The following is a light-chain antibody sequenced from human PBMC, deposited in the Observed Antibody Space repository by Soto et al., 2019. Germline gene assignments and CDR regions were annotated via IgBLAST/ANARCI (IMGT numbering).Light chain of an antibody. Sequence: EIVLTQTPATLSVSPGDRVTLSCRASQSVSNYLTWYQQKPGQAPRLLIYEASKRATGIPARFSGSGSGTDFTLTFSSLETEDFAVYFCQQYSRWPRETFGPGTKVDIK. CDR1: QSVSNY. V-gene: IGKV3-11*01. CDR2: EAS. J-gene: IGKJ3*01. CDR3: QQYSRWPRET.